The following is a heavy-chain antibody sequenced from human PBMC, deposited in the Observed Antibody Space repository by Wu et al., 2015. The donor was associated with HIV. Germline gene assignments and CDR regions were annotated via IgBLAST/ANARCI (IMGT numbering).Heavy chain of an antibody. V-gene: IGHV1-18*01. CDR3: TRDLIRSGYQLLWEHNRGFDY. Sequence: QVQLVQSGAEVKKPGASVKVSCKASGYTFTSYGISWVRQAPGQGLEWMGWISTYNGNTNYVQKLQDRVTLTTDTSTSTAHMELRSLRSDDTAVYYCTRDLIRSGYQLLWEHNRGFDYWGQGTLVTVSS. CDR2: ISTYNGNT. CDR1: GYTFTSYG. D-gene: IGHD3-10*01. J-gene: IGHJ4*02.